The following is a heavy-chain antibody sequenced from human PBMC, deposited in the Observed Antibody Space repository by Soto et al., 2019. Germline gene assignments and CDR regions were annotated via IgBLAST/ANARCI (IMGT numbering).Heavy chain of an antibody. D-gene: IGHD6-19*01. J-gene: IGHJ6*02. Sequence: ASVKVSCKASGYTFTSYYMHWVRQAPGQGLEWMGIINPSGGSTSYAQKFQGRVTMTRDTSTSTVYMELSSLRSEDTAVYYCAREEASGWYGGDYYYGMDVWGQGTTVTVS. CDR1: GYTFTSYY. CDR2: INPSGGST. V-gene: IGHV1-46*01. CDR3: AREEASGWYGGDYYYGMDV.